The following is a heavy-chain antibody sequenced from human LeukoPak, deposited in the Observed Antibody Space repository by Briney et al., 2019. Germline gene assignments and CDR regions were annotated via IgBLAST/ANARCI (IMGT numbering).Heavy chain of an antibody. CDR2: IRYDGSNK. CDR1: GSSFSIYG. CDR3: AKEGGGYDSSGSDAFDI. V-gene: IGHV3-30*02. Sequence: GGSLRLSCAASGSSFSIYGMHWVRQAPGKGLEWVTFIRYDGSNKYYADSVKGRFSISRDNSKNTLYLQMNSLRAEDTAVYYCAKEGGGYDSSGSDAFDIWGQGTMVTVSS. J-gene: IGHJ3*02. D-gene: IGHD3-22*01.